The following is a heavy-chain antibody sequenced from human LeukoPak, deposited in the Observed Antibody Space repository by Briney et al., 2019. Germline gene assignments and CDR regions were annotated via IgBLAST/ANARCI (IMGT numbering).Heavy chain of an antibody. J-gene: IGHJ4*02. D-gene: IGHD6-13*01. CDR3: ARDDGYSSRGRAASFDY. CDR1: GFTFSSYA. CDR2: ISSNGGST. Sequence: PGGSLRLSCAASGFTFSSYAMHWVRQAPGKGLEYVSAISSNGGSTYYANPVKGRFTISRDNSKNTLYLQMGSLRAEDMAVYYCARDDGYSSRGRAASFDYWGQGTLVTVSS. V-gene: IGHV3-64*01.